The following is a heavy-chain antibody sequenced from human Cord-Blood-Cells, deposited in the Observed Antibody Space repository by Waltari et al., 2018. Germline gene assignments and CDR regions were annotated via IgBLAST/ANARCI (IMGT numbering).Heavy chain of an antibody. Sequence: QVQLVQSGAEVKKPGSSVKVSCKASGGTFSSYAISWVRQAPGQGLEWMGGIIPIFGTANYAQKFQGRVTITADESTSTAYMELSSLRSEDTAAYYCARDRDVVVVAAHNWFDPWGQGTLVTVSS. V-gene: IGHV1-69*01. CDR2: IIPIFGTA. J-gene: IGHJ5*02. CDR3: ARDRDVVVVAAHNWFDP. CDR1: GGTFSSYA. D-gene: IGHD2-15*01.